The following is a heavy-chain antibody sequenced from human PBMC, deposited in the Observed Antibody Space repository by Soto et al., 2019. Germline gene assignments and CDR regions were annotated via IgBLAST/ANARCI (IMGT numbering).Heavy chain of an antibody. V-gene: IGHV3-30*18. CDR2: ISYDGSNK. CDR3: AKDISDFWSGYYSPPRPTRFDP. J-gene: IGHJ5*02. D-gene: IGHD3-3*01. Sequence: QVQLVESGGGVVQPGRSLRLSCAASGFTFSSYGMHWVRQAPGKGLEWVAVISYDGSNKYYADSVKGRFTISRDNSKNTLYLQMNSLRAEDTAVYYCAKDISDFWSGYYSPPRPTRFDPWGQGTLVTVSS. CDR1: GFTFSSYG.